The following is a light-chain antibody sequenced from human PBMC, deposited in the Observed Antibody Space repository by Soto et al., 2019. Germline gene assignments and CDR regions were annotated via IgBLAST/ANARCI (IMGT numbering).Light chain of an antibody. Sequence: DIQMTQSPSSLSASVGDRVTITCRASQSIRTYLNWYQQKPGKAPKLLIYAASSLQSGVPSRFSGSGSGTDFTLTISSLQPDDFATYYCQLSDSSFTLGQGTRLEIK. V-gene: IGKV1-39*01. CDR3: QLSDSSFT. CDR1: QSIRTY. CDR2: AAS. J-gene: IGKJ5*01.